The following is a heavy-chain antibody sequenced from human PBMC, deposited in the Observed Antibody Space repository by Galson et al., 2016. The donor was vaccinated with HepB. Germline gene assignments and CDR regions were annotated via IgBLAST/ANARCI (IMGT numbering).Heavy chain of an antibody. J-gene: IGHJ2*01. V-gene: IGHV1-18*01. CDR2: ISTDTGDT. Sequence: SVKVSCKSSGGTFSNYAISWVRQAPGQGLEWMAWISTDTGDTNYAQKFQDRVTVTTDTFTTTASMELRSLRSDDTAVYYCARGQVKWYFDLWGRGTLVTVSS. CDR1: GGTFSNYA. CDR3: ARGQVKWYFDL.